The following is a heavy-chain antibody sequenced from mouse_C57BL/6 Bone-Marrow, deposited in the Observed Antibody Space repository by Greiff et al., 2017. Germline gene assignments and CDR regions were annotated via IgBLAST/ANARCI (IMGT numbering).Heavy chain of an antibody. CDR3: ARPAWFAY. CDR1: GYAFSSSW. Sequence: QVQLQQSGPELVKPGASVKISCKASGYAFSSSWMNWVKQRPGKGLEWIGRIYPGDGATNYNGKFKGKATLTADKSSSTAYMQLSSLTSEDSAVYFCARPAWFAYWGQGTLVTVSA. J-gene: IGHJ3*01. V-gene: IGHV1-82*01. CDR2: IYPGDGAT.